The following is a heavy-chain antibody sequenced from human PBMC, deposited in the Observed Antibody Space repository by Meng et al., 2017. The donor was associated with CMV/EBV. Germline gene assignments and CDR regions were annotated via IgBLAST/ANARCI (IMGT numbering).Heavy chain of an antibody. D-gene: IGHD3-22*01. CDR3: ARGLVVIKQYYYYYGMDV. CDR2: INHSGRT. CDR1: SFSGYY. Sequence: SFSGYYWSWIRQPPGKGLEWIGEINHSGRTNYNPSLKSRVTISVDTSKNQFSLKLSSVTAADTAVYYCARGLVVIKQYYYYYGMDVWGQGTTVTVSS. V-gene: IGHV4-34*01. J-gene: IGHJ6*02.